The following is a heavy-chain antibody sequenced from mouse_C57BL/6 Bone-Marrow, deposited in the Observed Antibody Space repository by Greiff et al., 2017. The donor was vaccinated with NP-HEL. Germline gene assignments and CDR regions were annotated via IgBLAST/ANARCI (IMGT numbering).Heavy chain of an antibody. CDR2: VYPYNGGT. J-gene: IGHJ1*03. CDR1: GFTFTDYY. CDR3: AREGITTVVATRYFDV. Sequence: EVQLQQSGPVLVKPGPSVKISCKASGFTFTDYYMHWVKQSHGKSLEWIGLVYPYNGGTSYNQKFKGKATLTVDTSSSTAYMELNSLTSEDSAVYYCAREGITTVVATRYFDVWGTGTTVTVSS. V-gene: IGHV1-36*01. D-gene: IGHD1-1*01.